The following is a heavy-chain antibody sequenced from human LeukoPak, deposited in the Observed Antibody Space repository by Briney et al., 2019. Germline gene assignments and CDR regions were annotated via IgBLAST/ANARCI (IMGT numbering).Heavy chain of an antibody. V-gene: IGHV4-59*01. CDR1: GESISGFY. CDR2: IYYSGST. D-gene: IGHD5-18*01. Sequence: PSETLSLTCTVSGESISGFYWTWIRQPPGKGLEWIGYIYYSGSTNYNPSLKSRVTISVDTSKNQFSLKLSSVTAADTAVYYCARNRWIQRNRYFDLWGRGTLVTVSS. CDR3: ARNRWIQRNRYFDL. J-gene: IGHJ2*01.